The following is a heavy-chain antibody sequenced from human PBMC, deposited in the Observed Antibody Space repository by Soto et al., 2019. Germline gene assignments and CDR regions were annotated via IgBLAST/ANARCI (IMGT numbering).Heavy chain of an antibody. D-gene: IGHD5-18*01. CDR1: GFTFNNYW. J-gene: IGHJ6*02. V-gene: IGHV3-74*01. Sequence: EVLLVESGGGLVQPGGSLRLSCAAAGFTFNNYWMHWVRQVPGKGLVWVSRINGDGSRTFYADSVQGRFAISRDNAQNTLYLQMISLRGEDTGVYYCARGIQNHYCMAVWGQGTTVTVSS. CDR2: INGDGSRT. CDR3: ARGIQNHYCMAV.